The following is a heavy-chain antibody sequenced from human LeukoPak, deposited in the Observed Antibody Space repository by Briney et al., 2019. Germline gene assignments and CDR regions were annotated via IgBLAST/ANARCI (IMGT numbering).Heavy chain of an antibody. CDR3: ARVYYGSGSPRHFDY. V-gene: IGHV3-9*01. D-gene: IGHD3-10*01. Sequence: GRSLRLSCAASGFTFDDYAMHWVRQAPGKGLEWVSGISWNSGSIGYADSVKGRFTISRDNAKNSLYLQMSSLRAEDTAVYYCARVYYGSGSPRHFDYWGQGTLVTVSS. CDR1: GFTFDDYA. CDR2: ISWNSGSI. J-gene: IGHJ4*02.